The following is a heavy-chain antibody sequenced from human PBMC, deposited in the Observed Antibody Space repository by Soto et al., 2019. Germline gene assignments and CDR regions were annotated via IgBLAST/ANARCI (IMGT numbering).Heavy chain of an antibody. CDR1: GGTFSSYA. D-gene: IGHD6-13*01. CDR3: AWLRYSSSWPNAFXI. CDR2: IIPIFGTA. V-gene: IGHV1-69*13. J-gene: IGHJ3*02. Sequence: SVKVSCKASGGTFSSYAISWVRQAPGQGLEWMGGIIPIFGTANYAQKFQGRVTITADESTSTAYMELSSLRSEDTAVYYCAWLRYSSSWPNAFXIWGQGTMVTVSS.